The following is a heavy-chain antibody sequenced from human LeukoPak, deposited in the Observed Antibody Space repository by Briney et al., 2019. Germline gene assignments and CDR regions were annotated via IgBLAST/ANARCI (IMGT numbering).Heavy chain of an antibody. J-gene: IGHJ6*03. CDR2: ITSSSSYI. CDR1: GLTFSTYN. D-gene: IGHD1-26*01. CDR3: ARDPYSGGYGDYYYYYMDL. Sequence: GGSLRLSCAASGLTFSTYNMNWVRQAPGKGLEWVSSITSSSSYIYYADSVKGRFTISRGNAKNSLYLQMNSLRAEDTAVYYCARDPYSGGYGDYYYYYMDLWGQGTTVTISS. V-gene: IGHV3-21*01.